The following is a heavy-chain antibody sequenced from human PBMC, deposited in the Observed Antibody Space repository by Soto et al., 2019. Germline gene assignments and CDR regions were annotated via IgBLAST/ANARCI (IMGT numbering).Heavy chain of an antibody. CDR3: ARDPALDY. J-gene: IGHJ4*02. CDR1: GHTFSSYT. Sequence: QVQFVQSRAEVEKPGASVKVSCKASGHTFSSYTIHWMRQAPGQTLEWMGWIYAGNGNTKYSQKFQGRVTITRDTSASTAYMELSSLRSEDTAVYYCARDPALDYWGQGTLVIVSA. CDR2: IYAGNGNT. V-gene: IGHV1-3*01.